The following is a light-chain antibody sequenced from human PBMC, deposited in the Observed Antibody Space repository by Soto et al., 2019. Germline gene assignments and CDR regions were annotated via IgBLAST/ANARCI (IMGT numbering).Light chain of an antibody. CDR3: RSYTGSSTPLV. V-gene: IGLV2-14*01. J-gene: IGLJ1*01. CDR1: SSDVGGYNY. CDR2: EVS. Sequence: QSVLTQPASVSGSPGQSITISCSGTSSDVGGYNYVSWYQLHPGKAPKLMNYEVSNRPSGVANRFSGSKSGNTASLTISGLQAEDEAEYYCRSYTGSSTPLVFGSGTKLTVL.